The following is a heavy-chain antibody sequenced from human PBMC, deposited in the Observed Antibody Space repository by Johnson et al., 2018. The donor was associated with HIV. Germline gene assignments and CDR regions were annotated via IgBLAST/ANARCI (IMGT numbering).Heavy chain of an antibody. V-gene: IGHV3-66*03. J-gene: IGHJ3*01. Sequence: VQLVESGGGLIQPGGSLRLSCAASGFTVSSNYMSWVRQAPGKGLEWVSFIYSGGSTYYAASVKGRFTISRDHSENTLYLQMNSLRPEDTAVYFCARDGKYSSIGPDAFDVWGQGTMVAVSS. D-gene: IGHD6-13*01. CDR3: ARDGKYSSIGPDAFDV. CDR2: IYSGGST. CDR1: GFTVSSNY.